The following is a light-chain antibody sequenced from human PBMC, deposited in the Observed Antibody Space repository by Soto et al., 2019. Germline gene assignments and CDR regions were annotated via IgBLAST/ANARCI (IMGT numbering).Light chain of an antibody. V-gene: IGKV3-20*01. Sequence: EVVLTQSPATLSLSPGEGATLSCRASESVGSPNLAWYQQKPGQAPRLLSYDVSRRATSVPDRFSGSGSWADLTLTISSLEPEDFAVYYCEHYGSSRRPVGPGTKVDSK. CDR3: EHYGSSRRP. J-gene: IGKJ1*01. CDR2: DVS. CDR1: ESVGSPN.